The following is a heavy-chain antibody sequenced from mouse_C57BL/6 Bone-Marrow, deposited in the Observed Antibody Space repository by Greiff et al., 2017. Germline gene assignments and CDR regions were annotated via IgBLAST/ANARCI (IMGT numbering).Heavy chain of an antibody. V-gene: IGHV1-15*01. D-gene: IGHD1-1*01. CDR3: AHYYGSSYYAMDY. Sequence: QVQLKESGAELVRPGASVTLSCKASGYTFTDYEMHWVKQTPVHGLEWIGAIDPETGGTAYNQKFKGKAILTADKSSSTAYVELRSLTSEDSAFYYCAHYYGSSYYAMDYWGQGTSVTVSS. CDR1: GYTFTDYE. CDR2: IDPETGGT. J-gene: IGHJ4*01.